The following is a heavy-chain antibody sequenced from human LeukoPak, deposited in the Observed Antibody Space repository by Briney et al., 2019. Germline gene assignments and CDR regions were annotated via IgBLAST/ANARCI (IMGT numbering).Heavy chain of an antibody. J-gene: IGHJ5*02. Sequence: SETLSLTRAVYGGSFSGYYWSWIRQPPGKGLEWIGEINHSGSTNYNPSLKSRVTISVDTSKNQFSLKLSSVTAADTAVYYCARGRSSYYYDSSGYYRNNWFDPWGQGTLVTVSS. V-gene: IGHV4-34*01. CDR2: INHSGST. CDR3: ARGRSSYYYDSSGYYRNNWFDP. D-gene: IGHD3-22*01. CDR1: GGSFSGYY.